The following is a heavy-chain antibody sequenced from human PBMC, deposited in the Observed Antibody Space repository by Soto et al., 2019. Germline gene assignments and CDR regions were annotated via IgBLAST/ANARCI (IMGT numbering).Heavy chain of an antibody. CDR1: AFTFSSYG. CDR3: ARDGGDCSGGSCYSHYYFYYGMDV. D-gene: IGHD2-15*01. V-gene: IGHV3-33*01. J-gene: IGHJ6*02. Sequence: QVQLVESGGGVVQPGRSLRLSCAASAFTFSSYGMHWVRQAPGKGLEWVAVIWYDGSKKYYADSVKGRFTISRDNSKNTLXXQXNXXRAEDTAVYYCARDGGDCSGGSCYSHYYFYYGMDVWGQGTTVTVSS. CDR2: IWYDGSKK.